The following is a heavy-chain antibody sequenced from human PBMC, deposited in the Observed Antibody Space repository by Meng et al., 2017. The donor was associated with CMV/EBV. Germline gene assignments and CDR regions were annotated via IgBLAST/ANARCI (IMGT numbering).Heavy chain of an antibody. CDR2: ISSSGSTI. D-gene: IGHD1-26*01. J-gene: IGHJ6*02. CDR1: GFTFSSYE. Sequence: GGSLRLSCAASGFTFSSYEMNWVRQAPGKGREWVSYISSSGSTIYYADSVKGRFTISRDNAKNSLYLQMNSLRAEDTAVYYCARDCFLRGYYYGMDVWGQGTTVTVSS. V-gene: IGHV3-48*03. CDR3: ARDCFLRGYYYGMDV.